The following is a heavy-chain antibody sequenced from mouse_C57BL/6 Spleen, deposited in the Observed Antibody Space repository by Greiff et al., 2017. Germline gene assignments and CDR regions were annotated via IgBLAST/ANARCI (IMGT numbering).Heavy chain of an antibody. D-gene: IGHD2-4*01. CDR2: IDPETGGT. J-gene: IGHJ1*03. Sequence: QVQLQQSGAELVRPGASVTLSCKASGYTFTYYEMHWVKQTPVHGLEWIGAIDPETGGTAYNQKFKGKAILTADNSSSTAYMELRSLTSEDSAFYYCTKGNFRDYDVCYFDVWGTGTSVTVSS. V-gene: IGHV1-15*01. CDR3: TKGNFRDYDVCYFDV. CDR1: GYTFTYYE.